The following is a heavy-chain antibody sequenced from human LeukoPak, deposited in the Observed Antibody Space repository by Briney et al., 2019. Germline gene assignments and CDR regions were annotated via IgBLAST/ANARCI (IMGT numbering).Heavy chain of an antibody. D-gene: IGHD4-23*01. V-gene: IGHV4-59*01. CDR3: ARKNVADYGGNWYFDL. CDR2: IYYTGNT. J-gene: IGHJ2*01. Sequence: NPSETLSLTCTVSGGSINSYYWSWIRQPPGKGLEWIAYIYYTGNTNYNPSLKSRVTISVDTSKNQFSLKLNSVTAADTAVYYCARKNVADYGGNWYFDLWGRGTLVTVSS. CDR1: GGSINSYY.